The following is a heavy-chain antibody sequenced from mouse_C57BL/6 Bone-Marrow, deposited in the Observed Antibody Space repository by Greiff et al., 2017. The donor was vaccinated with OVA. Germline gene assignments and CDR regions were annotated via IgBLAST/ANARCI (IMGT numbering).Heavy chain of an antibody. J-gene: IGHJ3*01. CDR1: GFTFSSYG. D-gene: IGHD2-5*01. CDR3: ARLRYSNYVAY. Sequence: EVKVVESGGDLVKPGGSLKLSCAASGFTFSSYGMSWVRQTPDKRLEWVATISSGGSYTYYPASVKGRSTISRDNAKNTLYLQMSSLKSEDTAMYYCARLRYSNYVAYWGQGTLVTVSA. V-gene: IGHV5-6*01. CDR2: ISSGGSYT.